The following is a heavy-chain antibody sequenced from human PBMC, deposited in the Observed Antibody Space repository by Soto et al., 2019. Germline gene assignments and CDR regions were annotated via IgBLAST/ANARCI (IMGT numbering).Heavy chain of an antibody. D-gene: IGHD5-18*01. J-gene: IGHJ4*01. CDR3: ASDADTGMAT. CDR1: GVSMNNNY. CDR2: VFYGEST. V-gene: IGHV4-59*01. Sequence: SETLSLTCTVSGVSMNNNYWSWIRQPPGAGLEWIGYVFYGESTNYSPSLRSRVTISVDTSKNQFSLKVSSVTAADTAVYYCASDADTGMATWGQGILVTV.